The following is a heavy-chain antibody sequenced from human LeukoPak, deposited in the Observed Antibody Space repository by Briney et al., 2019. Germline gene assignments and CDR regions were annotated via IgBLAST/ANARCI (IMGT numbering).Heavy chain of an antibody. V-gene: IGHV3-23*01. D-gene: IGHD2-2*01. CDR2: ISGSGDST. J-gene: IGHJ4*02. CDR3: AKDRSLVPAALNY. CDR1: GFNFSNYA. Sequence: SGGSLRLSCAASGFNFSNYAMTWVRQAPGKGLECVSGISGSGDSTYYADSVKGRFTISRDNSNNTLYLQMNSLRAEDTALYYCAKDRSLVPAALNYWGQGTLVIVSS.